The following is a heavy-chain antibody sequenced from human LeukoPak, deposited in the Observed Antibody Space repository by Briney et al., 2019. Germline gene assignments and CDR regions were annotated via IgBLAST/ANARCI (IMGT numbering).Heavy chain of an antibody. CDR2: IWSDGSKK. CDR3: GRDLSYGSGEF. Sequence: PGGSLRLSCAASGFTFTTYGLHWVRQGPGKGLEWVAAIWSDGSKKIYADSVRGRFTISRDDSTRTLFLQMDSLRVDDTAVYYCGRDLSYGSGEFWGQGTLVTVSS. V-gene: IGHV3-33*02. CDR1: GFTFTTYG. D-gene: IGHD3-10*01. J-gene: IGHJ4*02.